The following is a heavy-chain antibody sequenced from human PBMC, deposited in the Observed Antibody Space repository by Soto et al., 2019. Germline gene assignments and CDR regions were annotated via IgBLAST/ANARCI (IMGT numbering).Heavy chain of an antibody. D-gene: IGHD6-13*01. V-gene: IGHV1-18*01. J-gene: IGHJ4*02. CDR3: ARVRDSSSWYFPLLFDY. CDR1: GYTFTSYG. Sequence: ASVKVSCKASGYTFTSYGISWVRQAPGQGLEWMGWISAYNGNTNYAQKLQGRVTMTTDTSTSTAYMELRSLRSDDTAVYYCARVRDSSSWYFPLLFDYWGQGTLVTVSS. CDR2: ISAYNGNT.